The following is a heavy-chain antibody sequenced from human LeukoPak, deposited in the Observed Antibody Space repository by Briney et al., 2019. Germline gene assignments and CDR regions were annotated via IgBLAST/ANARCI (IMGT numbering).Heavy chain of an antibody. Sequence: SETLPLTCAVSGASISGSGYYWGWIRQPPGKGLEWIGNIYYSGSTYYNASLQSRVTISIDTSKNQFSLRLNSVTAADTAMYYCAKSGGSGLIDYWGQGTLVTVSS. CDR2: IYYSGST. D-gene: IGHD6-25*01. CDR1: GASISGSGYY. CDR3: AKSGGSGLIDY. V-gene: IGHV4-39*01. J-gene: IGHJ4*02.